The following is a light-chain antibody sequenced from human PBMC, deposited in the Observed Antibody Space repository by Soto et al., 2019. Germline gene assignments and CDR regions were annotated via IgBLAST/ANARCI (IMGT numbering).Light chain of an antibody. CDR3: QQYNTSPFT. Sequence: EIVLTQSPGTLSLSPGERATLYCRASQSVGSNYLAWYQQKPGQAPRVLIYGASSRATGITDRFSGSGSGADFTLTISRLEPEDFAVYYCQQYNTSPFTFGPGTKVDIK. V-gene: IGKV3-20*01. J-gene: IGKJ3*01. CDR2: GAS. CDR1: QSVGSNY.